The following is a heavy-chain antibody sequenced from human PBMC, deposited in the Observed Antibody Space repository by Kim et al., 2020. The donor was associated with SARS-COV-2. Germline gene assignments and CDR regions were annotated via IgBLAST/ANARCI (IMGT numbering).Heavy chain of an antibody. Sequence: GGSLRLSCAASGFTFSSYSMNWVRQAPGKGLEWVSSISSSSSYIYYADSVKGRFTISRDNAKNSLYLQMNSLRAEDTAVYYCARDGYCSGGSCYLGYWGQGTLVTVSS. J-gene: IGHJ4*02. V-gene: IGHV3-21*01. D-gene: IGHD2-15*01. CDR2: ISSSSSYI. CDR1: GFTFSSYS. CDR3: ARDGYCSGGSCYLGY.